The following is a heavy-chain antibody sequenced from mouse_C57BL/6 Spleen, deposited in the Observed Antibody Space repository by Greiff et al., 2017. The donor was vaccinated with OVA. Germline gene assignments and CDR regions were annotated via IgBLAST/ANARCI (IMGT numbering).Heavy chain of an antibody. CDR3: TRSHYGSSYYAMDY. CDR1: GYTFTSYW. CDR2: IYPGNSDT. D-gene: IGHD1-1*01. Sequence: VHVKQSGTVLARPGASVKMSCKTSGYTFTSYWMHWVKQRPGQGLEWIGAIYPGNSDTSYNQKFKGKAKLTAVTSASTAYMELSSLTNEDSAVYYCTRSHYGSSYYAMDYWGQGTSVTVSS. V-gene: IGHV1-5*01. J-gene: IGHJ4*01.